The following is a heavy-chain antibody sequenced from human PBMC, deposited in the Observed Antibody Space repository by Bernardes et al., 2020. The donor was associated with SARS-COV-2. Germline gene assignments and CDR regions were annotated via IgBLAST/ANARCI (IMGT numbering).Heavy chain of an antibody. CDR3: ARSDFFDGSGYYFGH. D-gene: IGHD3-22*01. Sequence: MHWVRQAPGEGLVWVSRIDTDGRTTTYADSVKGRFTISRDNAKNTLYLRMNSLRAEDTAIYYCARSDFFDGSGYYFGHWGQGTLVTVSS. V-gene: IGHV3-74*01. J-gene: IGHJ4*02. CDR2: IDTDGRTT.